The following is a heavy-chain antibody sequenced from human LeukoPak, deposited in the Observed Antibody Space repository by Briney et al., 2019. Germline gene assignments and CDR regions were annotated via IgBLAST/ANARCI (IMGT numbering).Heavy chain of an antibody. J-gene: IGHJ4*02. CDR3: ARDERSIQFNF. CDR1: GFTFNIYG. V-gene: IGHV3-23*01. Sequence: GGTLRLSCAASGFTFNIYGMNWVRQAPGKGLEWVSGIGGSGSHTYYADSVKGRLTISRDNSKNTMYLHMNSLRAEDTALYFCARDERSIQFNFWGQGTLVTVSS. CDR2: IGGSGSHT. D-gene: IGHD5-24*01.